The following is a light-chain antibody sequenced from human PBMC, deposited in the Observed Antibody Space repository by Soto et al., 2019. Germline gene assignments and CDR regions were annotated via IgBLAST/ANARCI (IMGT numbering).Light chain of an antibody. J-gene: IGKJ1*01. CDR2: GVL. CDR1: QGIGDD. Sequence: DIQMTQSPSSLSASVGDRVTLTCRASQGIGDDLGWYQQQPGRAPKRLIYGVLNLQSGVPSRFSGSGYGTEFTLTISSRQPEDFATYYCLQHRSYPCTFGQGTKVEIK. CDR3: LQHRSYPCT. V-gene: IGKV1-17*01.